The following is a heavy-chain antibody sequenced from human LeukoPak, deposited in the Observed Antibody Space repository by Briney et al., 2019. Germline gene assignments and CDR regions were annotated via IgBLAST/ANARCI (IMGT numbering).Heavy chain of an antibody. Sequence: ASVKVSCKASGYTFTGYYMHWVRQAPGPALEWMGWINPNSGGTNYAQKFQGRVTMTRDTSISTAYMELSRLRSDDTAVYYCARVEIGYFDWLYPYGMDVWGQGTTVTVSS. V-gene: IGHV1-2*02. D-gene: IGHD3-9*01. J-gene: IGHJ6*02. CDR2: INPNSGGT. CDR1: GYTFTGYY. CDR3: ARVEIGYFDWLYPYGMDV.